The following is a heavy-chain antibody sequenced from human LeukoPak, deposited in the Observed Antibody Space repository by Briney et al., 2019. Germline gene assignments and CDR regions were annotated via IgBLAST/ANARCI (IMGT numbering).Heavy chain of an antibody. CDR1: GFTFSSYS. Sequence: GGSLRLSCAASGFTFSSYSMNWVRQAPGKGLEWVSSISSSSTYIYYADSVKGRFTISRDNAKNSLYLQMNSLRAEDTAVYYCARDPHLDTNYWGQGTLVTVSS. CDR3: ARDPHLDTNY. D-gene: IGHD1-26*01. CDR2: ISSSSTYI. J-gene: IGHJ4*02. V-gene: IGHV3-21*01.